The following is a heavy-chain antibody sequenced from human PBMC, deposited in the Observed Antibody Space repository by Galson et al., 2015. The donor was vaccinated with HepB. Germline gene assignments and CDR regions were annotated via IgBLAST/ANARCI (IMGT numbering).Heavy chain of an antibody. CDR2: LSSASTHI. CDR1: GFTFSSYS. Sequence: SLRLSCAGSGFTFSSYSLIWVRQAPGKGLEWISSLSSASTHIYYSDSVKGRFTISRDNAKNSLYLQMNSLRVEDTAVYYCARGCPHTVVVNTWVDYWGQGTLVTVSS. CDR3: ARGCPHTVVVNTWVDY. J-gene: IGHJ4*02. V-gene: IGHV3-21*01. D-gene: IGHD2-21*01.